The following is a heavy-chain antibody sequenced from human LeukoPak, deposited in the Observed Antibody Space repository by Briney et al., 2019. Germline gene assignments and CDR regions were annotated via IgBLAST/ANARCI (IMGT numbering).Heavy chain of an antibody. CDR3: ARDRSNDFWSGYYGFDY. Sequence: SETLSLTCTVSGGSISSYYWSWIRQPPGKGLEWIGYIYYSGSTNYNPSLKSRVTISVDTSKNQFSLKLSSVTAADTAVYYCARDRSNDFWSGYYGFDYRGQGTLSPSPQ. D-gene: IGHD3-3*01. CDR1: GGSISSYY. J-gene: IGHJ4*02. V-gene: IGHV4-59*01. CDR2: IYYSGST.